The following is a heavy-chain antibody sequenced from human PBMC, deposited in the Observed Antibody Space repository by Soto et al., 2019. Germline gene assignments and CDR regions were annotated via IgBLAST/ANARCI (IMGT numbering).Heavy chain of an antibody. Sequence: QVQLVQSGAEVKKPGASVKVSCKASGYTFTSYGISWVRQAPGQGLEWMGWISAYNGNTNYAQKLQGRVTMTTDTSTSTDYMELRSLRSDDTAVYYCARVGRYYDILTGYWPGGMDVWGQGTTVTVSS. CDR2: ISAYNGNT. CDR3: ARVGRYYDILTGYWPGGMDV. CDR1: GYTFTSYG. V-gene: IGHV1-18*01. D-gene: IGHD3-9*01. J-gene: IGHJ6*02.